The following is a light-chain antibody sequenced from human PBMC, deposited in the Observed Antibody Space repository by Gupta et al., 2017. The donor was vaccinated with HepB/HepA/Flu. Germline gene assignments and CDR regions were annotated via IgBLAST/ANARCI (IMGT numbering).Light chain of an antibody. CDR3: GAWDSNSRV. CDR2: VESSGRY. CDR1: SGYSHYS. J-gene: IGLJ2*01. Sequence: VTQSSSAAASLGSSVRLTCPLSSGYSHYSIGWHQQQPGKAPRFLMKVESSGRYNKGSGIPDCVSGSSSGAARSLTISNLQSEDEYDYYCGAWDSNSRVFGGGTKLTVL. V-gene: IGLV4-60*03.